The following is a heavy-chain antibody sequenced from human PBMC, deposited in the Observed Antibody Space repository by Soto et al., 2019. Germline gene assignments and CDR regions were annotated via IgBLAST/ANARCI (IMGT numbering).Heavy chain of an antibody. D-gene: IGHD1-26*01. Sequence: PSETLSLTCTVSGGSISSGEYYWTWIRQPPGKGLEWIGYIYYSGSTNYNPSLKSRVTISVDTSKNQFSLKLSSVTAADTAVYYCARRYGGNFDYWGQGTLVTAPQ. CDR1: GGSISSGEYY. CDR3: ARRYGGNFDY. J-gene: IGHJ4*02. CDR2: IYYSGST. V-gene: IGHV4-61*08.